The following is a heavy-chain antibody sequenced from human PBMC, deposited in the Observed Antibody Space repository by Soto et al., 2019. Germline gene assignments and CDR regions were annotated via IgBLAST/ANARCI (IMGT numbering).Heavy chain of an antibody. CDR1: GGTFSSYA. J-gene: IGHJ4*02. D-gene: IGHD5-12*01. CDR3: ARDHRDGYKLGYFDY. V-gene: IGHV1-69*01. CDR2: IIPILGTA. Sequence: QVQLVQSVAEVQQPGSSVKVSCKASGGTFSSYAIRWVRQAPGQGLEWMGGIIPILGTANYAQKWQCRVTITADESTSTAYMELRSLRSEETAVYYCARDHRDGYKLGYFDYWGQGTMVTFSS.